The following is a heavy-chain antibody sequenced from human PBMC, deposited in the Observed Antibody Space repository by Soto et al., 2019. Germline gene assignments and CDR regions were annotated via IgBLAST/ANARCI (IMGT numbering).Heavy chain of an antibody. CDR3: ARDRRRVVPDYWYFHL. D-gene: IGHD2-2*01. V-gene: IGHV4-31*03. Sequence: QVQLQESGPGLVKPSQTLSLTCTVSGGSISSGGYYWSWIRQHPGKGLEWIGYIYYSGSTYYNPSLKSRVTISVDTSKNQFSLKLSSVSAADTAVYYCARDRRRVVPDYWYFHLWGRGTLVTVSS. CDR1: GGSISSGGYY. CDR2: IYYSGST. J-gene: IGHJ2*01.